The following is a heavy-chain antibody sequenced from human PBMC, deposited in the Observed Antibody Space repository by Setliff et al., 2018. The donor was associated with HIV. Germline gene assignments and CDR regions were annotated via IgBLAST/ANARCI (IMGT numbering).Heavy chain of an antibody. Sequence: ASVKVSCKASGYTFTSYPMHWVRQAPGQGLEWMGVINTSGGSAGYAEKFRGRVTMTRDTSTNTVYMDLRNLRSEDTAIYYCARPAVLISTDYYYYMDVWGQGTTVTVSS. CDR3: ARPAVLISTDYYYYMDV. V-gene: IGHV1-46*01. CDR1: GYTFTSYP. CDR2: INTSGGSA. D-gene: IGHD6-19*01. J-gene: IGHJ6*02.